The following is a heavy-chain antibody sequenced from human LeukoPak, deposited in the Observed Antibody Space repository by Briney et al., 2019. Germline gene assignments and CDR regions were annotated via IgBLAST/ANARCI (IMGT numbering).Heavy chain of an antibody. J-gene: IGHJ5*02. Sequence: SETLSLTCTVDGGSFSGYYWSWIRQPPGKGLEWIGEINHSGSTNYNPSLKSRVTISVVTSKNQFSLKLSSVTAADTAVYYCARKEYEPGYYDSSGNNWFDPWGQGTLVTVSS. CDR1: GGSFSGYY. CDR2: INHSGST. CDR3: ARKEYEPGYYDSSGNNWFDP. V-gene: IGHV4-34*01. D-gene: IGHD3-22*01.